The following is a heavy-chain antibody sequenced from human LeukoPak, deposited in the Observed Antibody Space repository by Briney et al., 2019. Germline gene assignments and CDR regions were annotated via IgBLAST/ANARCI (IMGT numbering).Heavy chain of an antibody. CDR3: ARGTATAYHTSNWFDP. D-gene: IGHD1-14*01. CDR2: TFYRSKWYY. Sequence: SQTLSLTCAISGDSVSSNSAAWNWVRQSPSRGLEWLGRTFYRSKWYYEYAVSVKSRITIHPDTSKNQFSLQLKSVTPEDTAVYYCARGTATAYHTSNWFDPWGQGTLVTVSS. V-gene: IGHV6-1*01. CDR1: GDSVSSNSAA. J-gene: IGHJ5*02.